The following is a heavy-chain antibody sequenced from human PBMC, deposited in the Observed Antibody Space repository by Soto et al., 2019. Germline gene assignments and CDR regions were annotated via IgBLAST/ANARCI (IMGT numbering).Heavy chain of an antibody. D-gene: IGHD6-19*01. CDR1: GYTFTSYG. CDR2: ISAYNGNT. CDR3: ARVVYSSGWWIYSQRPHFDY. V-gene: IGHV1-18*01. Sequence: QVQLVQSGAEVKKPGASVKVSCKASGYTFTSYGISWVRQAAGQGLEWMGWISAYNGNTNYAQKLQGRVTMTTDTFTSTAYMELRSLRSDDTAVYYCARVVYSSGWWIYSQRPHFDYWGQGTLVTVSS. J-gene: IGHJ4*02.